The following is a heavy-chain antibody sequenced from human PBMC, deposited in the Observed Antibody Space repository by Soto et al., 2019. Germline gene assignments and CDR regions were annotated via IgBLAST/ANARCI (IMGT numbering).Heavy chain of an antibody. Sequence: PSETLSLTCSVSGASVSSGSFYWSWIRQPPGKGLEWIGFIYNNETFNYNPSLKSRVTLSVDTSKHQFSLKLSSVTAADTAVYYCERVTLRYSSSHNFDSWGQGALVTVSS. CDR3: ERVTLRYSSSHNFDS. CDR2: IYNNETF. CDR1: GASVSSGSFY. J-gene: IGHJ4*02. V-gene: IGHV4-61*01. D-gene: IGHD6-19*01.